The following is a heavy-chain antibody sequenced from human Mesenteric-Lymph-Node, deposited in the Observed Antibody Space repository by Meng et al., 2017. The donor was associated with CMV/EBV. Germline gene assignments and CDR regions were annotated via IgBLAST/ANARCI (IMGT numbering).Heavy chain of an antibody. V-gene: IGHV4-34*01. D-gene: IGHD3-9*01. J-gene: IGHJ4*02. CDR3: ARGSSYDILTGYFDY. CDR1: GGSFSGYY. Sequence: QWPSHRWGAGLLEPSGTLVVTCALYGGSFSGYYWNWIRQSPEKGLEWIGEINHSGSTTYNPSFTSRIIISVDTSTNQISLNMSSVTAADTAVYYCARGSSYDILTGYFDYWGQGALVTVSS. CDR2: INHSGST.